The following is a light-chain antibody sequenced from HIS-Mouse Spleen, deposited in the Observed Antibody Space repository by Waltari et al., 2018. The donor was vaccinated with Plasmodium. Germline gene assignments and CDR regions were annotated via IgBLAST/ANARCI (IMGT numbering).Light chain of an antibody. V-gene: IGKV3-11*01. J-gene: IGKJ4*01. CDR1: QRVSSY. CDR2: DAS. Sequence: EIVLTQSPATLSLSPGERATLPSRASQRVSSYLAWYQQKPGQAPRLLIYDASNRATGIPARFSGSGSGTDFTLTISSLEPEDFAVYYCQQRSNWPRVLTFGGGTKVEIK. CDR3: QQRSNWPRVLT.